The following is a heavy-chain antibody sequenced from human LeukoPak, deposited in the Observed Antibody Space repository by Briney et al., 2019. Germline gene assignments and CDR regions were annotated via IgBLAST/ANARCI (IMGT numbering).Heavy chain of an antibody. CDR2: IYHSGST. V-gene: IGHV4-38-2*01. D-gene: IGHD3-3*01. CDR3: ARHYDFWSGYYDY. J-gene: IGHJ4*02. CDR1: GYSISSGYY. Sequence: SETLSLTCAVSGYSISSGYYWGWIRQPPGKGLEWIGSIYHSGSTYYNPPLKSRVTISVDTSKNQFSLKLSSVTAADTAVYYCARHYDFWSGYYDYWGQGTLVTVSS.